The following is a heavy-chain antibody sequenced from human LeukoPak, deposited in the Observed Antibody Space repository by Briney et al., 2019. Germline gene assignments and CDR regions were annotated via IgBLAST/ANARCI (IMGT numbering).Heavy chain of an antibody. Sequence: ASVKVSCKASGYTFTGYNMHWVRQAPGQGLEWMGWINPNSGVTNYAQKFQGRVTMTRDTSISTAYMELSRLRSDDTAVYYCGRAGYSSSWLPVANAFDIWGQGTMGTVSS. CDR2: INPNSGVT. V-gene: IGHV1-2*02. CDR3: GRAGYSSSWLPVANAFDI. J-gene: IGHJ3*02. CDR1: GYTFTGYN. D-gene: IGHD6-13*01.